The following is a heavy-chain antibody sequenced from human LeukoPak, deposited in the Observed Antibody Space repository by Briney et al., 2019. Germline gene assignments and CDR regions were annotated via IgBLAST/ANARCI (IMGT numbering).Heavy chain of an antibody. Sequence: GGSLRLSCAASGFTFSSYAMHWVRQAPGKGLEWVAVISYDGSNKYYADSVKGRFTISRDNSKNTLYLQMNSLRAEDTAVYYCARAVPGIAAGGDLAFDIWGQGTMVTVSS. CDR3: ARAVPGIAAGGDLAFDI. V-gene: IGHV3-30-3*01. D-gene: IGHD6-25*01. CDR1: GFTFSSYA. CDR2: ISYDGSNK. J-gene: IGHJ3*02.